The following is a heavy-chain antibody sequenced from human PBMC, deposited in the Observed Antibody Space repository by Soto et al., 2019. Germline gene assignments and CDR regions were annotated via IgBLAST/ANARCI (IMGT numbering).Heavy chain of an antibody. CDR1: GFTFRSYA. V-gene: IGHV3-23*01. J-gene: IGHJ4*02. D-gene: IGHD6-19*01. CDR2: ISSGGGST. CDR3: AKTVEMAAIRPFDY. Sequence: EVQLLESGGGLVQPGGSLRLSCAASGFTFRSYAMTWVRQPPGKGLEWVSAISSGGGSTYYADSVRGRFTISRDNAKNTLYLQWNTLRAEDTAVYYCAKTVEMAAIRPFDYWGQGTVVSVSS.